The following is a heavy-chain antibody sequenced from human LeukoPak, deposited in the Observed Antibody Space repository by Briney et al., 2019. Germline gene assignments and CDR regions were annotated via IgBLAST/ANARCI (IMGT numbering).Heavy chain of an antibody. CDR3: ARDLSGSFTAMGRFDY. Sequence: SVKVSCKASAGTFSSYAISWVRQAPGQGLEWMGGIITIFGTANYAQKFQGRVTITTDESTSAAYMELRSLRSDDTAVYYCARDLSGSFTAMGRFDYWGQGTLVTVSS. D-gene: IGHD5-18*01. V-gene: IGHV1-69*05. CDR1: AGTFSSYA. J-gene: IGHJ4*02. CDR2: IITIFGTA.